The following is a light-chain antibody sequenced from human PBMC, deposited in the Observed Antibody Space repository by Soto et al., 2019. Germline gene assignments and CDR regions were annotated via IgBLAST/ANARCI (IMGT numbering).Light chain of an antibody. J-gene: IGKJ4*01. CDR2: GAS. CDR3: QQYGSSPST. V-gene: IGKV3-20*01. Sequence: ETVLTQSPGTLSLSPGERATLSCRTSQSVSNNYLAWYQQKPGQAPRLLIYGASSRATGIPDRFSGSGSGTDFTLTISRLEPEDFAVYYCQQYGSSPSTFGGGTKVDIK. CDR1: QSVSNNY.